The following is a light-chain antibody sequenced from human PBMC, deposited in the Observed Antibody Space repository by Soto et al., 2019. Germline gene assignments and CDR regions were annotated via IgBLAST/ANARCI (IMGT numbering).Light chain of an antibody. CDR1: SSDVGGYNY. Sequence: QSALTQPRSVSGSPGQSVTISCTGTSSDVGGYNYVSWYQQHPGKAPKFIIYDVTKRPSGVPGRFSGSKSGNTASLTISGLQAEDEADYYCCSYAGNYTVIFGGGTKVTVL. CDR3: CSYAGNYTVI. V-gene: IGLV2-11*01. CDR2: DVT. J-gene: IGLJ2*01.